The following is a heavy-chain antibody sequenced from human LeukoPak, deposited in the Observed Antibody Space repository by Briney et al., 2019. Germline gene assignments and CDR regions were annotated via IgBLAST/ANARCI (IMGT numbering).Heavy chain of an antibody. CDR3: ARELGHYGSGSLENWFDP. Sequence: SGTLSLTCAVSGDSISSSNYWTWARQPAGKGLEWIGRLYTSGNTNYNPSLKSRVTMSVDTSKNQFSLKLSSVTAADTAVYYCARELGHYGSGSLENWFDPWGQGTLVTVSS. CDR2: LYTSGNT. D-gene: IGHD3-10*01. V-gene: IGHV4-4*07. CDR1: GDSISSSNY. J-gene: IGHJ5*02.